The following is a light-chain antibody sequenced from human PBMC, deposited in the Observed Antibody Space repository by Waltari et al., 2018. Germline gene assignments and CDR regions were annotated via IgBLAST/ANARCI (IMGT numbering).Light chain of an antibody. CDR2: KAS. CDR1: QSISNW. CDR3: QQYNSYPWT. J-gene: IGKJ1*01. Sequence: DIQMTQSPSTLSASVGDRVTITCRASQSISNWLAWYQQKPGKAPKLLLYKASSLESGVPSRCSGSGSGTEFTLSISSLQPDDFATYYCQQYNSYPWTFGQGTKVEIK. V-gene: IGKV1-5*03.